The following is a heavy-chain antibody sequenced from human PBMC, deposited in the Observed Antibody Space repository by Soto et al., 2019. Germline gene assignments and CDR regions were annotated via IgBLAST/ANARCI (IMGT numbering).Heavy chain of an antibody. CDR1: GGSFSGYY. V-gene: IGHV4-34*01. CDR2: INHSGST. D-gene: IGHD2-2*01. J-gene: IGHJ3*02. Sequence: SETLSLTCAGYGGSFSGYYWSWIRQPPGKGLEWIGEINHSGSTNYNPSLKSRVTISIDTSKNQFSLKLSSVTAADTAVYYCARQYCSSTSCYVAFDIRGQGTMVTVSS. CDR3: ARQYCSSTSCYVAFDI.